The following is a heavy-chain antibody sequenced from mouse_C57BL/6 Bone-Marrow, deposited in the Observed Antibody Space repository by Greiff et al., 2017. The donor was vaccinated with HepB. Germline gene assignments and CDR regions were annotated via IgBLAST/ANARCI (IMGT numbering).Heavy chain of an antibody. CDR2: IHPNSGST. V-gene: IGHV1-64*01. J-gene: IGHJ3*01. CDR1: GYTFTSYW. CDR3: APYRYGSSPFAY. D-gene: IGHD1-1*01. Sequence: QVQLQQPGAELVKPGASVKLSCKASGYTFTSYWMHWVKQRPGQGLEWIGMIHPNSGSTNYNEKFKSKATLTVDKSSSTAYMQLSSLTSEDSAVYYCAPYRYGSSPFAYWGQGTLVTVSA.